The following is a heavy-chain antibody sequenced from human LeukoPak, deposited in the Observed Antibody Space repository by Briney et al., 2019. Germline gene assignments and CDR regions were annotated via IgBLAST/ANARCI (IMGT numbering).Heavy chain of an antibody. CDR1: GFTFSTYG. CDR2: ISYDGSNK. CDR3: AREGYGDRQFDY. D-gene: IGHD4-17*01. J-gene: IGHJ4*02. V-gene: IGHV3-30*03. Sequence: PGRSLRLSCAASGFTFSTYGMHWVRQAPGKGLEWVAVISYDGSNKYYADSVRGRFTISRDNSKNTLYLQMNSLRAEDTAVYYCAREGYGDRQFDYWGQGTLVTVSS.